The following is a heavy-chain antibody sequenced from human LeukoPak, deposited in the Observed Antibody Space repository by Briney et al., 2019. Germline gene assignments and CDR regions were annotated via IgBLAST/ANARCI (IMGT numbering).Heavy chain of an antibody. CDR2: ISRGGDVT. V-gene: IGHV3-23*01. D-gene: IGHD2-15*01. Sequence: GGSLRLSCAASGFTFSTYAMTWVRQAPGKGLEWVSLISRGGDVTYYADPVKGRFTTSRDSSKNTLYLQMHSPRAEDTAVYYCAARPGEVAVPYDYWGQGTLVTVSS. CDR1: GFTFSTYA. CDR3: AARPGEVAVPYDY. J-gene: IGHJ4*02.